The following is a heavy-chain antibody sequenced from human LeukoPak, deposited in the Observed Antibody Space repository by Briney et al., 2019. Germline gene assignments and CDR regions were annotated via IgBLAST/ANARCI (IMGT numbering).Heavy chain of an antibody. D-gene: IGHD3-3*01. CDR1: GFTFDDYG. Sequence: PGGSLRLSCAASGFTFDDYGMSWVRQAPGKGLEWVSGINWNGGSTGYADSVKGRFTISRDNAKNSLFLQVNSLRAEDTAMYYCARGSRFGVVERDAFDIWGQGTMVTVSS. V-gene: IGHV3-20*04. CDR3: ARGSRFGVVERDAFDI. J-gene: IGHJ3*02. CDR2: INWNGGST.